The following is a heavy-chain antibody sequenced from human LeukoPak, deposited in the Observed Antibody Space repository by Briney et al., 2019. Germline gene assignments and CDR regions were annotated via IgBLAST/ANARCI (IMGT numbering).Heavy chain of an antibody. V-gene: IGHV4-61*02. Sequence: SQTLSLTCTVSGGSISSGNYYWSWIRQSAGKGLEWIGRIYATGTTNYNPSLKIRVPISIDRSKNQFSLTLRSVTTTDTAVYYCARGVGSSESNWFDPWGQGTLATVSS. CDR2: IYATGTT. CDR3: ARGVGSSESNWFDP. CDR1: GGSISSGNYY. J-gene: IGHJ5*02. D-gene: IGHD1-26*01.